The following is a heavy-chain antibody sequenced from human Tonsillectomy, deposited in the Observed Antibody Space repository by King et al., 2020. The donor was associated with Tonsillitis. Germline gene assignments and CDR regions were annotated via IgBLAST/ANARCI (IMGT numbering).Heavy chain of an antibody. Sequence: VQLVQSGAEVKKPGASVKVSCKASGYTFTGYYMHLVRQAPGQGLEWMGWINPNSGGTNYAQKFKGRVTMTRDTSISTAYKELSRLKSDDTAWYYGASAYYDFWSPGVGWFDPWGQGTLVTVSS. V-gene: IGHV1-2*02. CDR2: INPNSGGT. CDR3: ASAYYDFWSPGVGWFDP. J-gene: IGHJ5*02. D-gene: IGHD3-3*01. CDR1: GYTFTGYY.